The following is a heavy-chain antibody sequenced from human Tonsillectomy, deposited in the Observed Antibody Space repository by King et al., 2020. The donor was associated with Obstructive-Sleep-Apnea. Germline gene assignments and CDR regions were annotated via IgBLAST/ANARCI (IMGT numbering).Heavy chain of an antibody. J-gene: IGHJ4*02. CDR3: ARIPWNYGDYELSH. V-gene: IGHV2-26*01. D-gene: IGHD4-17*01. Sequence: VTLKESGPVLVKPTETLTLTCTVSGFSLSNARMGVSWIRQPPGKALEWLAHIFSSDEKSYSTSLKSRLTISKDTSKSQVVLTMTNMDPVDTATYYCARIPWNYGDYELSHWGQGTLVTVSS. CDR2: IFSSDEK. CDR1: GFSLSNARMG.